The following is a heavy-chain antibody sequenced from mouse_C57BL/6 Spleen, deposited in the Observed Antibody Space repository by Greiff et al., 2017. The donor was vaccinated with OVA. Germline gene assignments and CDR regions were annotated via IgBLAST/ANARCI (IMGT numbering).Heavy chain of an antibody. CDR2: IDPETGGT. CDR1: GYTFTDYE. D-gene: IGHD2-2*01. Sequence: QVQLQQSGAELVRPGASVTLSCKASGYTFTDYEMHWVKQTPVHGLEWIGAIDPETGGTAYNQKFKGKAILTADKSSSTAYMELRSLTSEDAAVYYCARSDTRVRYWYFDVWGTGTTVTVSS. CDR3: ARSDTRVRYWYFDV. J-gene: IGHJ1*03. V-gene: IGHV1-15*01.